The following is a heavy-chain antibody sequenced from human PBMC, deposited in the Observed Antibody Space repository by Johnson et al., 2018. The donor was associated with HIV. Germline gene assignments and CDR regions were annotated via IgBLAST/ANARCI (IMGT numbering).Heavy chain of an antibody. D-gene: IGHD5-18*01. CDR1: GFTVSSNY. V-gene: IGHV3-66*01. J-gene: IGHJ3*02. CDR3: AREVGIQLWSSDAFDI. Sequence: VQLVESGGGLVQPGGSLRLSCAASGFTVSSNYMSWVRQAPGKGLEWVSVIYSGGSTYYADSVKGRFTISRDNSKNTLYLQMNRLRAEDTALYYCAREVGIQLWSSDAFDIWGQGTMVTVSS. CDR2: IYSGGST.